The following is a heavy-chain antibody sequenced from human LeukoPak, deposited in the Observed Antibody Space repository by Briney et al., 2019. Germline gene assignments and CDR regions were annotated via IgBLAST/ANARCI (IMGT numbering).Heavy chain of an antibody. CDR1: AFTFSSYT. J-gene: IGHJ4*02. D-gene: IGHD2-2*03. Sequence: GGSLRLSCAASAFTFSSYTMSWVRQAPGKGLEWVSAISNSGGITYYADSVKGRFTISRDNSKNTLYLQMNSLRAEDTAVYYCAKDGYVSWAYQLSHFDYWGQGTLVTVSS. CDR2: ISNSGGIT. CDR3: AKDGYVSWAYQLSHFDY. V-gene: IGHV3-23*01.